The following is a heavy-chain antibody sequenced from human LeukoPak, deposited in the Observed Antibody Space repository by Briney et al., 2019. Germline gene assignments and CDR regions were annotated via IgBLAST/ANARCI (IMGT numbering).Heavy chain of an antibody. CDR1: GFTFSDYY. J-gene: IGHJ5*02. D-gene: IGHD4-11*01. V-gene: IGHV3-11*01. CDR2: ISSSGSTI. CDR3: ARTPAAHTVTTTNWFDP. Sequence: PGGSLRLSCAASGFTFSDYYMSWIRQAPGKGLEWVSYISSSGSTIYYADSVKGRFTISRDNAKKSLYLQMNGLRAEDTAVYYCARTPAAHTVTTTNWFDPWGQGTLVTVSS.